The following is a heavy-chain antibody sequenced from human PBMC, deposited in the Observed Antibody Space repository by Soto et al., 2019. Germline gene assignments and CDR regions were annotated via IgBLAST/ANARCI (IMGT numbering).Heavy chain of an antibody. CDR3: ARNSPPVLTGYYYYMDV. CDR2: IYDSEST. J-gene: IGHJ6*03. V-gene: IGHV4-39*07. D-gene: IGHD3-9*01. CDR1: GGSISGSSYY. Sequence: SETLSLTCTVSGGSISGSSYYWGWIRQPPGKGLEWIGCIYDSESTYYNFSLKSRVTMSVDTSKNQFSLKLSSVTAADTAVYYCARNSPPVLTGYYYYMDVWGKGTTVTVSS.